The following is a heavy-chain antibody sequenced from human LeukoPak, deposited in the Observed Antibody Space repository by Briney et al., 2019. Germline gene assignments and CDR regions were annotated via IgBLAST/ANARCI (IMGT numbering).Heavy chain of an antibody. D-gene: IGHD6-13*01. J-gene: IGHJ2*01. CDR2: ISSSGSTI. Sequence: PGGSLRLSCAASGFTFSSYEMNWVRQAPGKGLEWVSYISSSGSTIYYADSVKGRFTISRDNAKNSLYLQMNSLRAEDTAVYYCARVSSSWYQDWYFDLWGRGTLVTVSS. CDR1: GFTFSSYE. CDR3: ARVSSSWYQDWYFDL. V-gene: IGHV3-48*03.